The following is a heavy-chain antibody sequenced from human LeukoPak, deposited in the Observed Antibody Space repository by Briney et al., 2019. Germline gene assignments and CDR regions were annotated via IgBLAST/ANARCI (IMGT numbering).Heavy chain of an antibody. CDR1: GYTFTIYY. Sequence: GASVTVSYKASGYTFTIYYMHWVREAPGQGREWMGIINPSGGSTSYAQKFQGRVTMTRDTSTSTVYMELSSLRSEDTAVYYCARTPSGSSLGYWGQGTLVTVSS. D-gene: IGHD1-26*01. V-gene: IGHV1-46*01. J-gene: IGHJ4*02. CDR2: INPSGGST. CDR3: ARTPSGSSLGY.